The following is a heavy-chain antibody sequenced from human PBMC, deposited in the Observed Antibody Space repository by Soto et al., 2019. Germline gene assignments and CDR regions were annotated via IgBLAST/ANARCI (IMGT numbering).Heavy chain of an antibody. Sequence: GASVKVSCKASGYTFATYAVHWVRQAPGQALEWLAWINAGNCNTKFSQNFQGRVTITRDTSAGTAYMELSSVRFEDMTVYYCARDFLGSRGYYYFYGMDVWGQGTTVTVSS. J-gene: IGHJ6*02. CDR1: GYTFATYA. D-gene: IGHD7-27*01. V-gene: IGHV1-3*01. CDR3: ARDFLGSRGYYYFYGMDV. CDR2: INAGNCNT.